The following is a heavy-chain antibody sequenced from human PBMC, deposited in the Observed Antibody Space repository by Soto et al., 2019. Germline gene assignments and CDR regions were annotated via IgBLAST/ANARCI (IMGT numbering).Heavy chain of an antibody. CDR1: GGSISSSSYY. Sequence: PSETLSLTCTVSGGSISSSSYYWGWIRQPPGKGLEWIGSIYYSGSTYYKTSLKSRVTISVDTSKNQFSLKLSSVTAADTAVYYCARAAAEWELGWFDPWGQGTLVTVSS. CDR2: IYYSGST. CDR3: ARAAAEWELGWFDP. J-gene: IGHJ5*02. V-gene: IGHV4-39*07. D-gene: IGHD1-26*01.